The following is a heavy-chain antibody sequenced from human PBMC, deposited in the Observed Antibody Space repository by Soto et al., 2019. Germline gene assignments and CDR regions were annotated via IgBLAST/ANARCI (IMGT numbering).Heavy chain of an antibody. CDR3: ARDREYCGGDCYFDY. CDR2: INPSGGST. Sequence: QVQLVQSGAEVKKPGASVKVYCKASGYPFTSYYMHWVRQAPGQGLEWMGIINPSGGSTSYAQKFQGGVTMTRDTSTSTVYMELSSLRSEDTAVYYCARDREYCGGDCYFDYWGQGTLVTVSS. J-gene: IGHJ4*02. CDR1: GYPFTSYY. D-gene: IGHD2-21*02. V-gene: IGHV1-46*01.